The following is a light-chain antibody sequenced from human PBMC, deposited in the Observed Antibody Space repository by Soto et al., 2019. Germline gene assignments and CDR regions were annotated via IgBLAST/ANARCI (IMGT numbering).Light chain of an antibody. CDR3: RRYGSSPLT. Sequence: EIVLTQSPGTLSLSPGEGATVSCRASQSVNSNLLAWFQQKPGQAPRLLIHDASRKATGIPDRFSGTGYGTDFNLSISRLEPEAFAVYYCRRYGSSPLTCGQGTKLEIK. CDR1: QSVNSNL. CDR2: DAS. V-gene: IGKV3-20*01. J-gene: IGKJ2*01.